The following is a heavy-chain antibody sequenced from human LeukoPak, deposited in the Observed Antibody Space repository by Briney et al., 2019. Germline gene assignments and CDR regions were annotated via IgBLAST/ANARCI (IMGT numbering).Heavy chain of an antibody. Sequence: ASVKVSCKASGYAFSSHPVSWVRQAPGQGLEWMGWIIAYIGNTSYAQRFQGRVTMSTEASTNTAYMELTSLRSDDTAIYFCARGSSPQYFRFWGKGTLVTVSS. D-gene: IGHD3-10*01. CDR3: ARGSSPQYFRF. J-gene: IGHJ1*01. CDR2: IIAYIGNT. V-gene: IGHV1-18*01. CDR1: GYAFSSHP.